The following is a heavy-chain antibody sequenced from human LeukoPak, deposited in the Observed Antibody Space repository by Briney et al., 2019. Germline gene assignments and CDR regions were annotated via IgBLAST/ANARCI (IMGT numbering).Heavy chain of an antibody. CDR1: GYTFTSYY. J-gene: IGHJ3*02. CDR3: ATLGGYCSGGSCYSEFLDAFDI. V-gene: IGHV1-46*01. D-gene: IGHD2-15*01. CDR2: INPSGGST. Sequence: GASVKVSCKASGYTFTSYYMHWVRQAPGQGLEWMGIINPSGGSTSYAQKFQGRVTMTRDMSTSTVYMELSSLRSEDTAVYYCATLGGYCSGGSCYSEFLDAFDIWGQGTMVTVSS.